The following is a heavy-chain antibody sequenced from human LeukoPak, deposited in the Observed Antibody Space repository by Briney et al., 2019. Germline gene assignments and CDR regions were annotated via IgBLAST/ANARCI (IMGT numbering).Heavy chain of an antibody. CDR1: GFTFSSYA. Sequence: GGSLRLSCAASGFTFSSYAMSWVRQAPGKGLEWVSAISSSGSTIYYADSVKGRFTISRDNAKNSLYLQMNSLRAEDTAVYYCAREVSLGMNDYWGQGTLVTVSS. V-gene: IGHV3-48*04. J-gene: IGHJ4*02. D-gene: IGHD7-27*01. CDR2: ISSSGSTI. CDR3: AREVSLGMNDY.